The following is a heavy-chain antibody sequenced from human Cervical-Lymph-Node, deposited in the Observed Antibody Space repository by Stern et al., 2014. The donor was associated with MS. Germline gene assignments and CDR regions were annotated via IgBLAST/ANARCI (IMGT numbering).Heavy chain of an antibody. D-gene: IGHD4-17*01. Sequence: QVQLVQSGSEVKKPGASVKVSCKASGDTFASYPIHWLRQAPGQGVVWMGIVTPTYGRTTYAQTVKGRVTLTSDTSTRTVYMELSSLRTEDTAMYFCANPLPYANWGQGTRVTVSS. CDR1: GDTFASYP. CDR3: ANPLPYAN. V-gene: IGHV1-46*03. J-gene: IGHJ1*01. CDR2: VTPTYGRT.